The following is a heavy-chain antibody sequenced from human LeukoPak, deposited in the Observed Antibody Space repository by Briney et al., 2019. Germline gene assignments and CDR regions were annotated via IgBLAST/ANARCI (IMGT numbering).Heavy chain of an antibody. CDR3: AKVCDRLSSFYPAA. CDR1: GYSFTDYY. V-gene: IGHV1-2*02. CDR2: INPHSGGR. D-gene: IGHD6-13*01. J-gene: IGHJ4*02. Sequence: ASVKVSCKASGYSFTDYYIHWVRQAPGQGLEWMGWINPHSGGRNLAQKFQGRVTMTRDTSITTAYLELSGLTSDDTAMYYCAKVCDRLSSFYPAAWGQGTLVSVSS.